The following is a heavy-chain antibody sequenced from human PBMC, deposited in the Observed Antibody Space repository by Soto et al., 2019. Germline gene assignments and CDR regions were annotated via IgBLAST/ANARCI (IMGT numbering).Heavy chain of an antibody. J-gene: IGHJ4*02. V-gene: IGHV3-48*03. Sequence: WGSLRLSCAASGFTFIDYEINLVRHSPGKWLEWVSYISNTGFTIYYADSVRGRFAISRDNAKNSLYLQMNSLGAGDTAVYYCARAHGGFDYWGQGTLVTVSS. CDR2: ISNTGFTI. CDR1: GFTFIDYE. CDR3: ARAHGGFDY. D-gene: IGHD4-17*01.